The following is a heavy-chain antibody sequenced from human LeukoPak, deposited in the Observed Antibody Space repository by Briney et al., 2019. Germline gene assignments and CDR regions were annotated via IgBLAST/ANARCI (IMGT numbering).Heavy chain of an antibody. CDR1: GGSISGYH. CDR2: IYSSGST. CDR3: ARGNSGYDYAFDI. J-gene: IGHJ3*02. D-gene: IGHD5-12*01. Sequence: LETLSLTCAVSGGSISGYHLGWIRQPPGKGLQWIGFIYSSGSTNYNPSLKSRVTISLDTSKNQFSLRVSSVTSADTAVYYCARGNSGYDYAFDIWGQGTMVTVSS. V-gene: IGHV4-59*01.